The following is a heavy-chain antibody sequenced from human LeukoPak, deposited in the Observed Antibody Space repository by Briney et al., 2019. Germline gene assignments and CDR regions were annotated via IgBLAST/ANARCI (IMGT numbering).Heavy chain of an antibody. CDR1: GFTFSSYT. V-gene: IGHV3-21*01. D-gene: IGHD2-21*02. Sequence: GGSLRLSCTASGFTFSSYTMKWVRQAPGKGLEWVSSITSGSSYIYYADSVKGRFTISRDNAKNSLYLQMSSLRAEDTAVFYCAREEGKTFCGGDCSSVYWGQGTLVTVSS. CDR3: AREEGKTFCGGDCSSVY. J-gene: IGHJ4*02. CDR2: ITSGSSYI.